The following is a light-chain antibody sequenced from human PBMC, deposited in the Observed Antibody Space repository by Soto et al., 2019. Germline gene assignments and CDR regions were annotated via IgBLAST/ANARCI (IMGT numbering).Light chain of an antibody. J-gene: IGKJ4*01. CDR3: QQRINWPLT. Sequence: EIVLTQSPATLSLSPGERATLSCRASQSVSSFLAWYQQKPGQAPRLLIYDASNRATGIPTRFSGSGSGTDFTLTISSLEPADFAVYYSQQRINWPLTFGGGTKVEIK. CDR2: DAS. V-gene: IGKV3-11*01. CDR1: QSVSSF.